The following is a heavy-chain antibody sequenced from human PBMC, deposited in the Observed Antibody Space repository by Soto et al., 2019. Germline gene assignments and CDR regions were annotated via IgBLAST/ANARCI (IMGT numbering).Heavy chain of an antibody. V-gene: IGHV3-30*18. D-gene: IGHD6-19*01. Sequence: AGGSLRLSCAASGFTFSSYGMHWVRQAPGKGLEWVAVISYDGSNKYYADSVKGRFTISRDNSKNTLYLQMNSLRAEDTAVYYCAKDTVISSGRTWYFDYWVQGPLVTVSS. J-gene: IGHJ4*02. CDR2: ISYDGSNK. CDR1: GFTFSSYG. CDR3: AKDTVISSGRTWYFDY.